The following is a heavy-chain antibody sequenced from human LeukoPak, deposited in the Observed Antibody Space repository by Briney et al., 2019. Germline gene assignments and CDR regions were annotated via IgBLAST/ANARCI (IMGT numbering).Heavy chain of an antibody. CDR1: GFTFSSYG. D-gene: IGHD3-10*01. CDR2: IGGSGGST. CDR3: AKDDAWLRFGE. V-gene: IGHV3-23*01. Sequence: PGGSLRLSCAASGFTFSSYGMSWVRQAPGKGLEWVSAIGGSGGSTYYADSVKGRFTISRDNSKNTLYLEVISLTAEDTAVYYCAKDDAWLRFGEWSQGTLVTVSS. J-gene: IGHJ4*02.